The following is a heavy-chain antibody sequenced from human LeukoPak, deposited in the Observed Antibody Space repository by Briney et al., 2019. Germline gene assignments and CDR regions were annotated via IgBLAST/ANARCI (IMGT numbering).Heavy chain of an antibody. D-gene: IGHD6-13*01. Sequence: SGPTLVNPTQTLTLTCTFSGFSLITNGVGVGWIRQPPGEALEWLALIYWDDDKRYSPSLRNRLTITKDTSKNQVVLTLTNMDPVDTATYYCAHRREYSSVWYWANFDYWGQGTLVTVSS. J-gene: IGHJ4*02. V-gene: IGHV2-5*02. CDR1: GFSLITNGVG. CDR3: AHRREYSSVWYWANFDY. CDR2: IYWDDDK.